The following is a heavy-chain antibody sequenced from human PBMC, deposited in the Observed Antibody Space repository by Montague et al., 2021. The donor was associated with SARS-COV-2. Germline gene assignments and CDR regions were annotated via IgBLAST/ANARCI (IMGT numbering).Heavy chain of an antibody. Sequence: SRRLSCAASGFTFSSYGMHWVRQAPGKGLEWVAVIWYDGSNKYYADSVKGRFTISRDNSKNTLYLQMNSLRAEDTAVYYCARDWWNGDWLFGLYYYYGMDVWGQGTTVTVPS. D-gene: IGHD3-9*01. CDR2: IWYDGSNK. J-gene: IGHJ6*02. V-gene: IGHV3-33*01. CDR3: ARDWWNGDWLFGLYYYYGMDV. CDR1: GFTFSSYG.